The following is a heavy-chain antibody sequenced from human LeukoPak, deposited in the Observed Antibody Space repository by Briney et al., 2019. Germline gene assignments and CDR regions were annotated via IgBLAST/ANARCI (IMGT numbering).Heavy chain of an antibody. CDR2: IKPDGSEK. V-gene: IGHV3-7*01. CDR3: ARGAAVAAAVFDY. D-gene: IGHD2-15*01. Sequence: PGGSLRLSCAASGFTVSSNYMSWVRQAPGEGLERVASIKPDGSEKYYVDSVKGRFIISRDNAKNSLHLQMNSLRAEDTAVYYCARGAAVAAAVFDYWGQGILATVSS. J-gene: IGHJ4*02. CDR1: GFTVSSNY.